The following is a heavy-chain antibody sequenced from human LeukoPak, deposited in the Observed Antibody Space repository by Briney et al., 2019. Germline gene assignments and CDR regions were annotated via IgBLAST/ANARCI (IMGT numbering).Heavy chain of an antibody. CDR3: ARSPQYYYDSSGYLWFDP. Sequence: GGSLRHSCAASGFTFSDYYMSWIRQAPGKGLEWVSYISSSSSYTNYADSVKGRFTISRDNAKNSLYLQMNSLRAEDTAVYYCARSPQYYYDSSGYLWFDPWGQGALVTVSS. CDR2: ISSSSSYT. J-gene: IGHJ5*02. CDR1: GFTFSDYY. D-gene: IGHD3-22*01. V-gene: IGHV3-11*03.